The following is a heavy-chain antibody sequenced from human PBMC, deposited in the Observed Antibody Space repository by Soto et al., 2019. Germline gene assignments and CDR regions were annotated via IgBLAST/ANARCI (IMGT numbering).Heavy chain of an antibody. CDR1: GYTFTTYD. J-gene: IGHJ4*02. Sequence: ASVKVSCKASGYTFTTYDIGWVRQAPGQGLEWMGWISAYNGNTNYVQSLQGRVTMTTDTSTNTAYMELRSLRSDYTAVYYCARERRRSYYDILTGYYPFDYWGQGTLVTVSS. V-gene: IGHV1-18*01. D-gene: IGHD3-9*01. CDR3: ARERRRSYYDILTGYYPFDY. CDR2: ISAYNGNT.